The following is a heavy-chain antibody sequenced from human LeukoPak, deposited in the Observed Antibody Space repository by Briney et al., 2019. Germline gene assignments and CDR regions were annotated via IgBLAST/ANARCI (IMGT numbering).Heavy chain of an antibody. Sequence: SETLSLTCTVSGGSISSYYWSWIRQPPGKGLEWIGYIYYSGSTYYNPSLKSRVTISVDTSKNQFSLKLSSVTAADTAVYYCARDLYYYDSSGSTYFDYWGQGTLVTVSS. CDR1: GGSISSYY. CDR2: IYYSGST. J-gene: IGHJ4*02. V-gene: IGHV4-59*12. CDR3: ARDLYYYDSSGSTYFDY. D-gene: IGHD3-22*01.